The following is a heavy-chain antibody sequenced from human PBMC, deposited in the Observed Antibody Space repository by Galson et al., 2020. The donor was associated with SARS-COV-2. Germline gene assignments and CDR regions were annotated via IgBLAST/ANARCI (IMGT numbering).Heavy chain of an antibody. Sequence: GESLKISCAASGFSFTTHWIHWVRRGPGKGLVWVSRISPDGTITTYADSVKGRFTISRDNAKNTVLLQMNGLRAEDTAVYYCVRDNDALLAMGPHFENWGQGTLVTVSS. CDR2: ISPDGTIT. V-gene: IGHV3-74*01. D-gene: IGHD3-16*01. CDR3: VRDNDALLAMGPHFEN. CDR1: GFSFTTHW. J-gene: IGHJ4*02.